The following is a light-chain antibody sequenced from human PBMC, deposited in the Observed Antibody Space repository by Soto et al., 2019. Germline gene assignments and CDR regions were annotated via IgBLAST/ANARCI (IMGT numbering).Light chain of an antibody. Sequence: QSALTQPRSVSGSPGQSVTISCTGTSSDVGGYNYVSWYQQHPGKAPKLMIYDVSKWPSGVPDRFSGSKSGNTASLTISGLQAEDEADYYCCSYAGSNDVFGTGTKVTVL. J-gene: IGLJ1*01. CDR2: DVS. V-gene: IGLV2-11*01. CDR3: CSYAGSNDV. CDR1: SSDVGGYNY.